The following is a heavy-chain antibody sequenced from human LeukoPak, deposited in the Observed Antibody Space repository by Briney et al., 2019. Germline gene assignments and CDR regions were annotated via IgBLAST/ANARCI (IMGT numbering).Heavy chain of an antibody. J-gene: IGHJ4*02. V-gene: IGHV4-31*03. CDR2: IYYSGST. CDR1: GGSISSGGYY. CDR3: ARDRGPYSGYDSYYFDY. Sequence: PSQTLSPTCTVSGGSISSGGYYWSWIRQHPGKGLERIGYIYYSGSTYYNPSLKSRVTISVDTSKNQFSLKLSSVTAADTAVYYCARDRGPYSGYDSYYFDYWGQGTLVTVSS. D-gene: IGHD5-12*01.